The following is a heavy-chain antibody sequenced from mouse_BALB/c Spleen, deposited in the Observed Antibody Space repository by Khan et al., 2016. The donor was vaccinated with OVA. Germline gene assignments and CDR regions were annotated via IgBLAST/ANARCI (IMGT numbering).Heavy chain of an antibody. CDR3: TRRNWDVAWFAY. V-gene: IGHV1-5*01. CDR2: IYPGNTDT. D-gene: IGHD4-1*01. CDR1: GYTFTSYW. Sequence: VQLQQSGTVLARPGASVKMSCKASGYTFTSYWMHWVKQRAGQGLEWIGDIYPGNTDTNYNQKFKGKAKLTAVTSTSTAYMELSSLTNEDSAVYYCTRRNWDVAWFAYWGQGTLVTVSA. J-gene: IGHJ3*01.